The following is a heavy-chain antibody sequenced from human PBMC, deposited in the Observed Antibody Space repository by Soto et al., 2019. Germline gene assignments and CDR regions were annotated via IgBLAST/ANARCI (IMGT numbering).Heavy chain of an antibody. J-gene: IGHJ4*02. CDR1: GGNFSSYT. CDR2: IIPILGIA. CDR3: ARDPKDSGYDELDY. V-gene: IGHV1-69*08. Sequence: QVQLVQSGAEVKKPGSSVKVSCKASGGNFSSYTISWVRQAPGQGLEWMGRIIPILGIANYAQKFQGRVTITADKSTSTAYMELSSLRSEDTAVYYCARDPKDSGYDELDYWGQGTLVTVSS. D-gene: IGHD5-12*01.